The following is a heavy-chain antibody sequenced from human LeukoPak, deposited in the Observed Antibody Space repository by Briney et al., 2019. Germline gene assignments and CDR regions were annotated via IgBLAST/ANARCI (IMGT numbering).Heavy chain of an antibody. CDR2: MKQDGSQK. V-gene: IGHV3-7*03. Sequence: GGSLRLSCAASGFTFSRFWMSWVRQAPGKGLEWVANMKQDGSQKYYVDSVEGRFTISRDNAKNTLYLQMNSLRAEDTAVYYCAKDREQQLVVDYFDCWGQGTLVTVSS. J-gene: IGHJ4*02. CDR3: AKDREQQLVVDYFDC. D-gene: IGHD6-13*01. CDR1: GFTFSRFW.